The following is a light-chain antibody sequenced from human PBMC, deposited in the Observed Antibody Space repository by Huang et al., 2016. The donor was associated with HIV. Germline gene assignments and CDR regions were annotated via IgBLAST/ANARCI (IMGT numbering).Light chain of an antibody. J-gene: IGKJ2*01. CDR2: GAS. CDR3: QQYNKWPPYT. Sequence: VMTQSPATLSVSPGERATRSCRASESILRNLAWYQQRPGQPPRLLIYGASVRLSGIPDRFRVSGSGTEFSLTISSLQSEDFAVYYCQQYNKWPPYTYGQGTKLEIK. CDR1: ESILRN. V-gene: IGKV3-15*01.